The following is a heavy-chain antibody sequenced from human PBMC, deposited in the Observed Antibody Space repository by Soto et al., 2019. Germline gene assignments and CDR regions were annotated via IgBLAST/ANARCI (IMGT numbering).Heavy chain of an antibody. V-gene: IGHV1-18*01. CDR1: GYSFTTYG. CDR3: ARGRGGSSWYEISHYFDT. Sequence: VQLVQSPAEVKKSGASVKVSCQTSGYSFTTYGTSWVRQAPGQGLEWIGWISAYNGHTIYAHDFQDRVTLTTDTSTSTAYMELRSLRYDDTAIYYCARGRGGSSWYEISHYFDTWGQGTLVTVSS. CDR2: ISAYNGHT. D-gene: IGHD6-13*01. J-gene: IGHJ4*02.